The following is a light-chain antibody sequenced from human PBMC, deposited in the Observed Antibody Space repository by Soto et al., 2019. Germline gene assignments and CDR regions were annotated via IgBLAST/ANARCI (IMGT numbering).Light chain of an antibody. CDR1: QCIDSY. Sequence: DIPLTQSPTSLSASVGGRGTIACRPSQCIDSYLNWYQQKPGKAPKLLIDDASNLDTGVPSRFTGSGSGTDFTFTITSLQSDDVATYCCQQYASLPITFGQGTRLEIK. J-gene: IGKJ5*01. CDR2: DAS. CDR3: QQYASLPIT. V-gene: IGKV1-33*01.